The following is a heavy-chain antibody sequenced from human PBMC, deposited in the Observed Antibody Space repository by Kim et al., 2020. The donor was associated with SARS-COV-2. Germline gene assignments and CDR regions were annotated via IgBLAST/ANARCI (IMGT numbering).Heavy chain of an antibody. CDR2: NRSGVGT. Sequence: NRSGVGTNYAQKCQGRVTMTGDTSTNTVYMELSSLRSDDTAVYYCAKEGGHWGQGTLVTVSS. CDR3: AKEGGH. V-gene: IGHV1-46*01. D-gene: IGHD3-16*01. J-gene: IGHJ4*02.